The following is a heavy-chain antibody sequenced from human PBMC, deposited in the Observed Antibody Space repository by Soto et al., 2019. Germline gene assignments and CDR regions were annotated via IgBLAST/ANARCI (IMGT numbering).Heavy chain of an antibody. CDR3: ARGWFGELSSGFDP. D-gene: IGHD3-10*01. V-gene: IGHV4-34*01. CDR2: INHSGST. Sequence: SETLSLTCAVYGGSFSGYYWSWIRQPPGKGLEWIGEINHSGSTNYNPSLKSRVTISVDTSKNQFSLKLSSVTAADTAVYYCARGWFGELSSGFDPWGQGTLVTVS. J-gene: IGHJ5*02. CDR1: GGSFSGYY.